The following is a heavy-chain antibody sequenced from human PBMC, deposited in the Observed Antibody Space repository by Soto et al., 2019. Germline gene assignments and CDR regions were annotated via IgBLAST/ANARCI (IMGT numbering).Heavy chain of an antibody. CDR2: IYYSGST. V-gene: IGHV4-59*01. CDR3: ARGIYCSGGRCLDY. CDR1: GGSISRYY. D-gene: IGHD2-15*01. J-gene: IGHJ4*02. Sequence: RSLTCTVSGGSISRYYWSWIRQPPGEGLEWIGYIYYSGSTNYNPSLKSRVTISVDTSKNQFSLKMRSVTAADTAVYYCARGIYCSGGRCLDYWGQGTLVTVSS.